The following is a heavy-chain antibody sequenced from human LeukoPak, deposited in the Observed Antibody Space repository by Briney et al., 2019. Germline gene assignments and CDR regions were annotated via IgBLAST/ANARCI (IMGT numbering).Heavy chain of an antibody. V-gene: IGHV1-69*13. CDR1: GGTFSSYA. CDR2: IIPIFGTA. J-gene: IGHJ4*02. Sequence: SVKVSCKASGGTFSSYAISWVRQAPRQGLEWMGGIIPIFGTANYAQKFQGRVTITADESTSTAYMELSSLRSEDTAVYYCARGRNFDWLYYFDYWGQGTLVTVSS. CDR3: ARGRNFDWLYYFDY. D-gene: IGHD3-9*01.